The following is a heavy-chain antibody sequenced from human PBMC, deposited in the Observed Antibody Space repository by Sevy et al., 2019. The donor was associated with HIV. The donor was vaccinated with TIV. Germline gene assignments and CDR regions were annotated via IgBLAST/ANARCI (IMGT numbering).Heavy chain of an antibody. D-gene: IGHD2-2*01. J-gene: IGHJ5*02. Sequence: SETLSLTCSVSGGSISSGDYYWTWMRQSQGKGLEWIGYIYYSGITYYNPSLKSRVIISIDTVKNQFSLKLSSVTAADTAVYYCARYCTRTSPHNWFDPWGQRTLVTVSS. V-gene: IGHV4-30-4*01. CDR1: GGSISSGDYY. CDR2: IYYSGIT. CDR3: ARYCTRTSPHNWFDP.